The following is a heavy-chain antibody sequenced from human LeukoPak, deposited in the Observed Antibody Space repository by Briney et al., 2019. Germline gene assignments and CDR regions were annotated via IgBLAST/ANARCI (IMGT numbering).Heavy chain of an antibody. CDR3: AKDKIVGDSRWDFDY. J-gene: IGHJ4*02. Sequence: GGSLRLSCVGSGFSFNKYAASWVRQAPGKGLEWVAGMTGGGATYHADSVKGRFVISRDNSKNTVYLQMNSLRAEDTALYFCAKDKIVGDSRWDFDYWGQGTLVTVSS. D-gene: IGHD6-13*01. V-gene: IGHV3-23*01. CDR1: GFSFNKYA. CDR2: MTGGGAT.